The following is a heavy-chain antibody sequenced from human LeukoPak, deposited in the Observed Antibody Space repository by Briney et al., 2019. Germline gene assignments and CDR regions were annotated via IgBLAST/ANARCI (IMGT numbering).Heavy chain of an antibody. D-gene: IGHD5-18*01. Sequence: ASVKVSCKASGYTFTGYYMHRVRQAPGQGLEWMGWINPNSGGTNYAQKFQGWVTMTRDTSISTAYMELSRLRSDDTAVYYCAREEGDTAMVITTPRYYYGMDVWGQGTTVTVSS. J-gene: IGHJ6*02. CDR2: INPNSGGT. CDR3: AREEGDTAMVITTPRYYYGMDV. CDR1: GYTFTGYY. V-gene: IGHV1-2*04.